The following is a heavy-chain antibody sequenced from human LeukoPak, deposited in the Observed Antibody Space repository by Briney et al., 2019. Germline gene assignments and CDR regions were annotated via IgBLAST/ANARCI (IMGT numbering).Heavy chain of an antibody. Sequence: SETLSLTCTVSGGSISSSSYYWGWIRQPPGKGLEWIGSIDYSGSTYYNPSLKSRVTISVDTSKNQFSLKLSSVTAADTAVYYCASGPGGYYYMDVWGKGTTVTVSS. J-gene: IGHJ6*03. CDR3: ASGPGGYYYMDV. CDR2: IDYSGST. V-gene: IGHV4-39*01. CDR1: GGSISSSSYY. D-gene: IGHD3-10*01.